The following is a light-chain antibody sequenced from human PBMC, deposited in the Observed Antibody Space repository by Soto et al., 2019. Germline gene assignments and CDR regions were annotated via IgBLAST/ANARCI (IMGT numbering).Light chain of an antibody. CDR3: ATWDDSLNAFVV. V-gene: IGLV1-44*01. CDR2: SNN. Sequence: QAVVTQPPSASGTPGQRVTISCSGSRSNIGSNTVNWYQQLPGTAPKLLIYSNNQRPSGVPDRFSGSKSGTSASLAISGLQSEDEADYYCATWDDSLNAFVVFGGGTKLTVL. CDR1: RSNIGSNT. J-gene: IGLJ2*01.